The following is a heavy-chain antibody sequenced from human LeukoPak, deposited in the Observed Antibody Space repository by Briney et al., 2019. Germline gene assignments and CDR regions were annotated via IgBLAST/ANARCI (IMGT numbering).Heavy chain of an antibody. CDR1: GGTFSSYA. J-gene: IGHJ6*03. CDR3: AAVKDPYYDFWSGKYYYMDV. D-gene: IGHD3-3*01. CDR2: IIPIFGTA. V-gene: IGHV1-69*05. Sequence: SVKVSCKASGGTFSSYAISWVRQAPGQGLEWMGGIIPIFGTANYAQKFQGRVTITTDESTSTAYMELSSLRSEDTAVYYCAAVKDPYYDFWSGKYYYMDVWGKGTTVTVSS.